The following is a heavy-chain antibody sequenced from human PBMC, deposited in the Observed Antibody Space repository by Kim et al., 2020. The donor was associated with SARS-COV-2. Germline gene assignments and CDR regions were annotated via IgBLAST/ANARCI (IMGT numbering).Heavy chain of an antibody. V-gene: IGHV1-69*13. Sequence: SVKVSCKASGGTFSSYAISWVRQAPGQGLEWMGGIIPIFGTANYAQKFQGRVTITADESTSTAYMELSSLRSEDTAVYYCARDDSRVHYGMDVWGQGTTVTVSS. CDR2: IIPIFGTA. D-gene: IGHD3-22*01. CDR1: GGTFSSYA. J-gene: IGHJ6*02. CDR3: ARDDSRVHYGMDV.